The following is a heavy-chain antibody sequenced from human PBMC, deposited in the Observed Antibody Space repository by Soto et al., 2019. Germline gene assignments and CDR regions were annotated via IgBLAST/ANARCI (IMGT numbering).Heavy chain of an antibody. CDR2: TYYTSKWYN. J-gene: IGHJ6*02. CDR3: ARVYSSGWSFYYGTDV. D-gene: IGHD6-19*01. Sequence: QATLQQSGPGLVKPSQTLSLTCAIFGDSLSSNSAIWNWFRQSPSRGLEWLGRTYYTSKWYNDYAVSVKSRTSINPDTSKNQVSLQLNSVTPEDTAVYYCARVYSSGWSFYYGTDVWGQGTTVTVSS. CDR1: GDSLSSNSAI. V-gene: IGHV6-1*01.